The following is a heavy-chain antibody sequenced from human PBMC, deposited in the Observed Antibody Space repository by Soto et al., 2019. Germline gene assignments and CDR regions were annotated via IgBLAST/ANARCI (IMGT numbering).Heavy chain of an antibody. Sequence: SVKVSCKASGGTFSSYAISWVRQAPGQGLEWMGGIIPIFGTANYAQKFQGRVTITADESTSTAYMELSSLRSEDTAVYYCASGREGEFRLDVWGQGTTVTVSS. V-gene: IGHV1-69*13. D-gene: IGHD3-16*01. J-gene: IGHJ6*02. CDR2: IIPIFGTA. CDR3: ASGREGEFRLDV. CDR1: GGTFSSYA.